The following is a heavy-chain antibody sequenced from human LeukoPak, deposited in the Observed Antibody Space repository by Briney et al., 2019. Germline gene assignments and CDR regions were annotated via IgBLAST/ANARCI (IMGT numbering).Heavy chain of an antibody. J-gene: IGHJ4*02. CDR2: IRYDGSNK. D-gene: IGHD3-22*01. Sequence: GGSLRLSCAASGFTFSSYGMHWVRQAPGKGLEWVAFIRYDGSNKYYADSVKGRFTISRDNSKNTLYLQMNSLRAEDTAVYYCAKDRTVYDSSGYFDYWGQGTLVTVSS. CDR1: GFTFSSYG. V-gene: IGHV3-30*02. CDR3: AKDRTVYDSSGYFDY.